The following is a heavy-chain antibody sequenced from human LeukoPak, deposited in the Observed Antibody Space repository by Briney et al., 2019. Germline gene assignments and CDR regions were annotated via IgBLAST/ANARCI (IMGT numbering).Heavy chain of an antibody. V-gene: IGHV1-69*04. CDR1: GGTFSSYT. CDR2: IIPILGIA. D-gene: IGHD3-3*01. CDR3: ARDRVRFLEWFSDAFDI. Sequence: SVKVSYKASGGTFSSYTISWVRQAPGQGLEWMGRIIPILGIASYAQKFQGRVTITADKSTSTAYMELSSLRSEDMAVYYCARDRVRFLEWFSDAFDIWGQGTMVTVPS. J-gene: IGHJ3*02.